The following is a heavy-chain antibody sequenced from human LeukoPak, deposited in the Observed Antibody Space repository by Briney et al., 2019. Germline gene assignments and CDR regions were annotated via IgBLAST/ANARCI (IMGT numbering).Heavy chain of an antibody. V-gene: IGHV3-23*01. CDR1: GFTFSSYA. D-gene: IGHD3-10*01. CDR3: ARSYHRSHWFDP. J-gene: IGHJ5*02. CDR2: ISGSGGST. Sequence: GGSLRLSCAASGFTFSSYAMSWVRQAPGKGLEWVSAISGSGGSTYYADSVKGRFTTSRDNSKNTLYLQMNSLRAEDTAVYYCARSYHRSHWFDPWGQGTLVTVSS.